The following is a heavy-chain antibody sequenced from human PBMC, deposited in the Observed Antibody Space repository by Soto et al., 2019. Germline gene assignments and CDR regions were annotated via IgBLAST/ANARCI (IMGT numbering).Heavy chain of an antibody. CDR1: GGTFSSYA. CDR3: ASHYYDSSGYYSYYYYGMDV. V-gene: IGHV1-69*13. D-gene: IGHD3-22*01. CDR2: IIPIFGTA. Sequence: SVKVSCKASGGTFSSYAVSWVRQAPGQGLEWMGGIIPIFGTANYAQKFQGRVTITADESTSTAYMELSSLRSEDMAVYYCASHYYDSSGYYSYYYYGMDVWGQGTTVTVS. J-gene: IGHJ6*02.